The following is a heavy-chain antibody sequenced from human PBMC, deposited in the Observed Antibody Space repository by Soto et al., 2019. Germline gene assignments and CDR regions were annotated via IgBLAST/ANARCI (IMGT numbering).Heavy chain of an antibody. D-gene: IGHD5-12*01. J-gene: IGHJ4*02. CDR2: ISSSSSTI. CDR1: GFTFSSYS. CDR3: AREFMDIVATIDY. V-gene: IGHV3-48*01. Sequence: EVQLVESGGGLVQPGGSLRLSCAASGFTFSSYSMNWVRQAPGKGLEWVSYISSSSSTIYYVDSVKGRFTISRDNAKNSLYLQMNSLRAEDTAVYYCAREFMDIVATIDYWGQGTLVTVSS.